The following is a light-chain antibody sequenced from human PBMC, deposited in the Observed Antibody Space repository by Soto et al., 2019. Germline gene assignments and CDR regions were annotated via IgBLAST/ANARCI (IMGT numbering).Light chain of an antibody. V-gene: IGKV3-20*01. CDR1: QSVNSIY. Sequence: EIVLTQSPGTLSLSPGERATLSCRASQSVNSIYLAWYQQKPGQPPRLLIYSSSDRSSGIPDRFSASGSGTAFPLTISRLEPEDFAVYYCQQYGSSPYTFGQGTKLEIK. J-gene: IGKJ2*01. CDR2: SSS. CDR3: QQYGSSPYT.